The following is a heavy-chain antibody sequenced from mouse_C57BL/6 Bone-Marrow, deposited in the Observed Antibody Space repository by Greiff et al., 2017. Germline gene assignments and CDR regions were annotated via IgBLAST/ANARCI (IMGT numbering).Heavy chain of an antibody. CDR1: GYTFTSYW. V-gene: IGHV1-69*01. J-gene: IGHJ3*01. Sequence: QVQLQQPGAELVMPGASVKLSCKASGYTFTSYWMHWVKQRPGQGLEWIGEIDPSDSYTNYNQKFKGKSTLTVDKSSSTAYMQLSSLSSEDSAVYYGARSFYYYGSSPWFAYWGQGTLVTVSA. D-gene: IGHD1-1*01. CDR3: ARSFYYYGSSPWFAY. CDR2: IDPSDSYT.